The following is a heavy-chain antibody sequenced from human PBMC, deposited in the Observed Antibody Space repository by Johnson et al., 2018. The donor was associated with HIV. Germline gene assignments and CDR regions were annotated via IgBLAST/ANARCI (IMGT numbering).Heavy chain of an antibody. CDR1: GFTFSRYA. CDR3: ARDVIKVIAARDDAFDI. V-gene: IGHV3-30*04. D-gene: IGHD6-6*01. Sequence: QMLLVESGGGVVQPGRSLRLSCVASGFTFSRYAVHWFRQAPGKGLEWVAIITHDGSKKYYADSVQGRFTISRDDSKNTLYLQMSSLRPEDTAVYYCARDVIKVIAARDDAFDIWGQGTMVTVSS. J-gene: IGHJ3*02. CDR2: ITHDGSKK.